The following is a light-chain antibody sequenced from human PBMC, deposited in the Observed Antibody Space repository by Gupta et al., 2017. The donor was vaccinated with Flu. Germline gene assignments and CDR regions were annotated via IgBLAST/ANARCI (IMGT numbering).Light chain of an antibody. CDR1: KLEDKY. Sequence: SPGQTASITCYGDKLEDKYTSWYQQMPGQSPVLVIYEDTKRPSGIPERFSGSSSGNTATLTISGTQALDESYYYCQAWDSSSVVFGGGTKLTVL. J-gene: IGLJ2*01. V-gene: IGLV3-1*01. CDR2: EDT. CDR3: QAWDSSSVV.